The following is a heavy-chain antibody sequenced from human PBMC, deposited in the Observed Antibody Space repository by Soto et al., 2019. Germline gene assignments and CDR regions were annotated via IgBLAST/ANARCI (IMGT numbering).Heavy chain of an antibody. CDR2: IYHSGTT. CDR3: ARGSRYCTDGGCSIMRDAFDV. J-gene: IGHJ3*01. Sequence: QVQLQEAGPGLVKPSGTLSLTCTVSRFSVTSNKDWGWVRQSPGKALECIGEIYHSGTTYYNLSLSGRVSISMDKSKNQISLILTSVTAADTAVYYCARGSRYCTDGGCSIMRDAFDVWGKGTLVTVSS. V-gene: IGHV4-4*02. D-gene: IGHD2-15*01. CDR1: RFSVTSNKD.